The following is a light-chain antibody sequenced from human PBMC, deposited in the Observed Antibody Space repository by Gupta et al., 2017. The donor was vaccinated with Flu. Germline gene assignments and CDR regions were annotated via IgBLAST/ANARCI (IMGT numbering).Light chain of an antibody. CDR2: DVT. V-gene: IGLV2-18*02. Sequence: QSALTPPPSVSGSPGQSITLPCTGTSSDVGSYNRVSWYQQPPGTAPNLMISDVTNRPSGVPDRFSGSKSGNTASLTISGLQAEDEADYYCSSYETSSTWVFGGGTKLTVL. J-gene: IGLJ3*02. CDR3: SSYETSSTWV. CDR1: SSDVGSYNR.